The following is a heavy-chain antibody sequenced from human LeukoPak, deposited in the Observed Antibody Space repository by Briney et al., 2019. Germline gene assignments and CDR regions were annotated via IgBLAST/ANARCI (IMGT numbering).Heavy chain of an antibody. D-gene: IGHD3-3*01. J-gene: IGHJ4*02. V-gene: IGHV3-23*01. CDR3: ASGEWLFFDN. CDR1: GFTFSSYA. Sequence: GGSLRLSCAASGFTFSSYAMSGVPQAPGEGLVWVSAISGSGGSTYYADSVKGRFTISRDNSKNTLYLQMNSLRAEDTAVYYCASGEWLFFDNWGQRTLVTVSS. CDR2: ISGSGGST.